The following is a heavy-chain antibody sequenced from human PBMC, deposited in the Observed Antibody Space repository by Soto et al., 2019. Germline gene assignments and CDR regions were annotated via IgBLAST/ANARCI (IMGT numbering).Heavy chain of an antibody. CDR1: GGSIIIDEDS. CDR2: ISNSRGT. J-gene: IGHJ4*02. CDR3: ATESPSTYGYFHY. Sequence: PVPMNCTLSGGSIIIDEDSWSWVRQSPGEGLEWLESISNSRGTGYNPSLKNRLSMSVDRSKNQFTLRLTSETAAGRAGYFCATESPSTYGYFHYWGQGTQVTVSS. V-gene: IGHV4-30-4*01. D-gene: IGHD3-10*01.